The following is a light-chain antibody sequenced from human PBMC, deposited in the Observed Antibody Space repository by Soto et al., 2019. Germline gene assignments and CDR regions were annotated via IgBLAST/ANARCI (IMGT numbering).Light chain of an antibody. CDR2: GVS. J-gene: IGLJ1*01. CDR3: SSYTDSSTYV. V-gene: IGLV2-14*01. Sequence: QSALTQPPSASGSPGQSVTISCTGTSGDVGTYNYVSWYQQHPGKAPKLMIYGVSNRPSGISNRFSGSKSGNTASLTISGLQGDDEADYYCSSYTDSSTYVFGTGTKVTVL. CDR1: SGDVGTYNY.